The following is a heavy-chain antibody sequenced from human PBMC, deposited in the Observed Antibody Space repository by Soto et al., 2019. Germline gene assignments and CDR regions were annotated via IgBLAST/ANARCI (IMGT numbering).Heavy chain of an antibody. CDR3: AREFSSAHITYYYC. V-gene: IGHV4-61*01. CDR1: GCSISLERFY. J-gene: IGHJ4*02. Sequence: QVQLQESGPGLVKPSETLSLTCTFSGCSISLERFYWTLIRQPPGKGLEWIGYVSHTGATNYNPSLQSRVDISVDTSRNQFSLKLRSLTAEDTAVYFCAREFSSAHITYYYCWGQGTLVSVSS. CDR2: VSHTGAT.